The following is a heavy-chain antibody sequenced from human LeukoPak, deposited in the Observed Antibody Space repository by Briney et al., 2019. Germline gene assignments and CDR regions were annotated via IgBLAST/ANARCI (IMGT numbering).Heavy chain of an antibody. D-gene: IGHD3-3*01. CDR2: ISAYNGNT. CDR1: GGTFSSYA. J-gene: IGHJ6*03. V-gene: IGHV1-18*01. Sequence: ASVKVSCKASGGTFSSYAISWVRQAPGQGLEWMGWISAYNGNTNYAQKLQGRVTMTTDTSTSTAYMELRSLRSDDTAVYYCARDETTYYDFWSGYYTHYYMDVWGKGTTVTVSS. CDR3: ARDETTYYDFWSGYYTHYYMDV.